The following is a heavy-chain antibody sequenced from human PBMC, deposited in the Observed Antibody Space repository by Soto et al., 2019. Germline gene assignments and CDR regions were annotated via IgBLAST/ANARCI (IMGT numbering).Heavy chain of an antibody. V-gene: IGHV3-23*01. CDR2: ISGSGGST. CDR1: GFTFSSYA. D-gene: IGHD2-15*01. CDR3: AKVLMPFTKYVVNFDY. Sequence: GGSLRLSCAASGFTFSSYAMSWVRQAPGKGLEWVSAISGSGGSTSYADSVKGRFTISSDNSKKALYLQMNSLRAEDTAVYYCAKVLMPFTKYVVNFDYWGQGTLVTVSS. J-gene: IGHJ4*02.